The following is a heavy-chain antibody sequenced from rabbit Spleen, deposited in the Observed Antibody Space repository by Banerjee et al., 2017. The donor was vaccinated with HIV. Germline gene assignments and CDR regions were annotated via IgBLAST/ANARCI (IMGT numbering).Heavy chain of an antibody. CDR2: IYPTFGVA. D-gene: IGHD2-1*01. CDR1: GFSFSDRDV. CDR3: VRGYDDYGDYTRLDL. J-gene: IGHJ3*01. V-gene: IGHV1S47*01. Sequence: QEQLVESGGGLVQPEGSLTLTCKASGFSFSDRDVMCWVRQAPGKGLEWIAYIYPTFGVANYANSVKGRFTISSDSAQNTVFLQMTSLTASDTATYFCVRGYDDYGDYTRLDLWGPGTLVTVS.